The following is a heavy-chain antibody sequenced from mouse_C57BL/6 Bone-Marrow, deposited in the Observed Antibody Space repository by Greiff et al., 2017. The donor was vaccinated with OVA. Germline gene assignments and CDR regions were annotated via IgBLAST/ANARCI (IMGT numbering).Heavy chain of an antibody. D-gene: IGHD1-1*01. CDR3: TRRGGGIYYYGSSLYYYAMDY. CDR1: GYTFTDYE. V-gene: IGHV1-15*01. J-gene: IGHJ4*01. Sequence: LQESGAELVRPGASVTLSCKASGYTFTDYEMHWVKQTPVHGLEWIGAIDPETGGTAYNQKFKGKAILTADKSSSTAYMELRSLTSEDSAVYYCTRRGGGIYYYGSSLYYYAMDYWGQGTSVTVSS. CDR2: IDPETGGT.